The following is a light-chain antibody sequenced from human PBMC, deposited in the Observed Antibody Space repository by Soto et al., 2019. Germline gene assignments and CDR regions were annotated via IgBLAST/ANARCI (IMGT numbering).Light chain of an antibody. CDR1: QSISSF. V-gene: IGKV3-11*01. J-gene: IGKJ2*01. Sequence: EIVLTQSPSTLSWSAGERATLSCRASQSISSFLTWYQHKPGQAPRLLIYDASKRATGIPARFSGSGSGTDFTLTISSLEPEDFGVYYCQQRSNWYTFGPGTKVDIK. CDR2: DAS. CDR3: QQRSNWYT.